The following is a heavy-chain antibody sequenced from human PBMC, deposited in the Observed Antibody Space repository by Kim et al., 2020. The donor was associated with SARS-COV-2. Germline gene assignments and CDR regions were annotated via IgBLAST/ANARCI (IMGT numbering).Heavy chain of an antibody. Sequence: SETLSLTCTVSGGSISSSSYYWGWIRQPPGKGLEWIGSIYYSGSTYYNPSLKSRVTISVDTSKNQFSLKLSSVTAADTAVYYCARRVVVAATSFDYWGQG. V-gene: IGHV4-39*01. D-gene: IGHD2-15*01. CDR3: ARRVVVAATSFDY. CDR2: IYYSGST. J-gene: IGHJ4*02. CDR1: GGSISSSSYY.